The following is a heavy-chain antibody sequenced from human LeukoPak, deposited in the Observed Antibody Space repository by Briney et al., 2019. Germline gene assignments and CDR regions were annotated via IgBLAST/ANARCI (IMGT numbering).Heavy chain of an antibody. CDR1: GYTFSSFS. CDR3: ARRYYYASGTYLDWFDP. V-gene: IGHV7-4-1*02. Sequence: ASVKVSCKASGYTFSSFSINWIRQAPGQGLEWMGWIATNTARPTYAQDFTGRFVFSLDTSASTAFLHISSLTTDDTAIYYCARRYYYASGTYLDWFDPWGQGTLVTVSS. D-gene: IGHD3-10*01. J-gene: IGHJ5*02. CDR2: IATNTARP.